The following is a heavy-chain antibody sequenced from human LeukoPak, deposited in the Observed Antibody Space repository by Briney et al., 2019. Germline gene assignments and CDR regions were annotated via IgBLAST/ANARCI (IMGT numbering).Heavy chain of an antibody. CDR2: IYWNDDK. D-gene: IGHD6-13*01. CDR3: AHSRDSSSWYGGYYFDY. CDR1: GFSLSTSGVG. Sequence: NASGPTLVNPTQTLTLTCTFSGFSLSTSGVGVGWIRQPPGKALVWLALIYWNDDKRYSPSLKSRLTITKDTSKNQVVLTMTNMDPVDTATYYCAHSRDSSSWYGGYYFDYWGQGTLVTVSS. V-gene: IGHV2-5*01. J-gene: IGHJ4*02.